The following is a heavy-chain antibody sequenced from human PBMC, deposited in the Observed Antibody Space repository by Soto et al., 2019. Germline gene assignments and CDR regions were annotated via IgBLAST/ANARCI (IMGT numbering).Heavy chain of an antibody. CDR2: IYVTGAV. J-gene: IGHJ5*02. Sequence: SETLSLTCSVPGAALNSGNYYWSWIRQVPGKGLEWIGHIYVTGAVDYNPSLRDRITISQDTSERQFSLNLRLVTAADTAVYYCARLRIATNNYKWFDPWGQGTLVTVSS. CDR3: ARLRIATNNYKWFDP. CDR1: GAALNSGNYY. D-gene: IGHD2-21*01. V-gene: IGHV4-31*03.